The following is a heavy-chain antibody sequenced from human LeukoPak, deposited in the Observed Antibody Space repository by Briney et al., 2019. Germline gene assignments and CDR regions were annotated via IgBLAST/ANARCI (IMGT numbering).Heavy chain of an antibody. D-gene: IGHD5-18*01. V-gene: IGHV3-30*18. CDR1: GFTFSSYG. CDR3: AKDPSLYSYGTNYFDY. Sequence: GGSLRLSCAASGFTFSSYGMHWVRQAPGKGLEWVAVISYDGNNKYYADSVKGRFTISRDNSKNTPYLQMNSLRAEDTAVYYCAKDPSLYSYGTNYFDYWGQGTLVTVSS. CDR2: ISYDGNNK. J-gene: IGHJ4*02.